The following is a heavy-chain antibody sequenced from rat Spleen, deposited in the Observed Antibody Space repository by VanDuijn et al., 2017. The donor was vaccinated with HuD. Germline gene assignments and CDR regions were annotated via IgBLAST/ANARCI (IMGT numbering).Heavy chain of an antibody. CDR2: ISPNGGGNT. D-gene: IGHD1-12*02. V-gene: IGHV5-19*01. CDR1: GFIFSDFG. CDR3: AKSRFYYYDGGYYCFNY. J-gene: IGHJ2*01. Sequence: EVQLVESGGGLVQPGRSLKLSCAASGFIFSDFGMHWIRQAPTKGLEWVASISPNGGGNTYYRDSVKGRFTISRDNPKSTLLLQMDSLRSEDTATYYCAKSRFYYYDGGYYCFNYWGQGVMVTVSS.